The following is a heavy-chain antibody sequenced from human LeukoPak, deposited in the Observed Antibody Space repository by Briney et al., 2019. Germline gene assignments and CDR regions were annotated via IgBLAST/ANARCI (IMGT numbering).Heavy chain of an antibody. CDR1: GGSISSYC. CDR3: ATEVANIAVAGTYYSYGMDV. Sequence: SETLSLTCTVSGGSISSYCWSWIWHPPWKGLDCMGYIYYCGSTKYNPTLKSRVTISVDTSKNQFSLELSSVTAADPAVYYCATEVANIAVAGTYYSYGMDVWGQGTTVTVSS. CDR2: IYYCGST. J-gene: IGHJ6*02. D-gene: IGHD6-19*01. V-gene: IGHV4-59*01.